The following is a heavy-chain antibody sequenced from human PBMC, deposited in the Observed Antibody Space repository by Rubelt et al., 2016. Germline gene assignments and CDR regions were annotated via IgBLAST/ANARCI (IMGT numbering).Heavy chain of an antibody. V-gene: IGHV1-3*04. J-gene: IGHJ4*02. Sequence: QVQLVQSGAEVKKPGASVKVSCKASGYTFTNSAMHWVRQAPGQSLEWMGWINTGNGNTKYSQKFQGRVTITRNTSASTAYMELSSLRSEDTAVYYCARASGYGLYFDYWGQGTLVTVSS. CDR3: ARASGYGLYFDY. CDR1: GYTFTNSA. CDR2: INTGNGNT. D-gene: IGHD3-10*01.